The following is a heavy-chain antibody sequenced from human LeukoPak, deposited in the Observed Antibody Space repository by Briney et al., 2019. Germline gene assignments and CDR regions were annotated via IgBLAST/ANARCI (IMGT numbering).Heavy chain of an antibody. CDR1: GFPLTTYW. CDR2: IKGDGSET. Sequence: GGSLRLSCAATGFPLTTYWMSWVRQAPGKGLEWVANIKGDGSETSYVTSVRGRFTISRDNAKNTLYLQMNSLRAEDTAVYYCAKGLSSSWYSCDAFDIWGQGTMVTVSS. J-gene: IGHJ3*02. V-gene: IGHV3-7*03. CDR3: AKGLSSSWYSCDAFDI. D-gene: IGHD6-13*01.